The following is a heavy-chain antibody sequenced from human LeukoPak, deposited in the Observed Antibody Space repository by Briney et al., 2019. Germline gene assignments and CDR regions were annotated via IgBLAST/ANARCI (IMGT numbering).Heavy chain of an antibody. V-gene: IGHV3-30*19. D-gene: IGHD2-15*01. CDR1: GFTFSSYG. J-gene: IGHJ4*02. Sequence: PGGSLRLSCAASGFTFSSYGMHWIRQAPGKGLEWVAVISYDGSNKYYADSVKGRFTISRDNSKNTLYLQMNSLRAEDTAVYYCARDSLGYPKLLLEFSVDYWGQGTLVTVSS. CDR3: ARDSLGYPKLLLEFSVDY. CDR2: ISYDGSNK.